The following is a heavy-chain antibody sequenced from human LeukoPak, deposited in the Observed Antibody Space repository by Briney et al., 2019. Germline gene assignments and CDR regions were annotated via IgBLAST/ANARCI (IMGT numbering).Heavy chain of an antibody. Sequence: PGGSLRLSCAASEFTVSSNYMSWVRQAPGKGLEWVSVIYSGGSTYYADSVKGRFTISRDNSKNTLYLQMNSLRAEDTAVYYCARDYYDSSGYRHDAFDIWGQGTMVTVSS. J-gene: IGHJ3*02. V-gene: IGHV3-53*01. CDR2: IYSGGST. D-gene: IGHD3-22*01. CDR3: ARDYYDSSGYRHDAFDI. CDR1: EFTVSSNY.